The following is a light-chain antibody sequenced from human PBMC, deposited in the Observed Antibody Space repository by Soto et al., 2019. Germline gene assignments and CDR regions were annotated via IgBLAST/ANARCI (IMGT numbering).Light chain of an antibody. J-gene: IGKJ2*01. CDR3: QQSYKSPYT. V-gene: IGKV1-39*01. CDR1: QSINIY. Sequence: IQMTQSPSSLSASVGDSVTVTCRASQSINIYLNWYQQKPGKAPTLLIYGASSFQSGVPSRFAVSGSRTDFTPTITSLQPEAWATAYDQQSYKSPYTLGQGTKLEIK. CDR2: GAS.